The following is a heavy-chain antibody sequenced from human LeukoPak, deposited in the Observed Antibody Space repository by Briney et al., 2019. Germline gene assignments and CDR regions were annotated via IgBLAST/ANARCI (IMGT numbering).Heavy chain of an antibody. D-gene: IGHD3-3*01. J-gene: IGHJ1*01. CDR3: AMRDYDFWSGYYTSEYFQH. CDR2: ISWDGGST. V-gene: IGHV3-43*02. CDR1: GFTFDDYA. Sequence: PGGSLRLSCAASGFTFDDYAMHWVRQAPGKGLEWVSLISWDGGSTYYADSVKGRFTISRDNSKNSLYLQMNSLRTEDTALYYCAMRDYDFWSGYYTSEYFQHWGQGTLVTVSS.